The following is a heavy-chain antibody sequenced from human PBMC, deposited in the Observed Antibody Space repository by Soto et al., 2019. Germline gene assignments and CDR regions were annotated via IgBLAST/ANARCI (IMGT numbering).Heavy chain of an antibody. Sequence: SETLSLTCAVYGESFSGYYWNWIRQPPGKGLEWIGEINHSGSTNYNPSLKSRVTISVDTSKNQFSLKLSSVTAADTAVYYCARAGITMVRGPTPFDYWGQGTLVTVSS. V-gene: IGHV4-34*01. CDR3: ARAGITMVRGPTPFDY. CDR1: GESFSGYY. J-gene: IGHJ4*02. D-gene: IGHD3-10*01. CDR2: INHSGST.